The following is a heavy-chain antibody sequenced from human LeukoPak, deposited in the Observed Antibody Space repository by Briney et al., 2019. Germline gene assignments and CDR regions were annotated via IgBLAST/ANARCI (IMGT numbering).Heavy chain of an antibody. Sequence: GGSLRLSCAASGFTFTNYAMTWVRQAPGKGLEYVSSSSGSGATTLYADSVKGRFTISRDNSKNTLYLLMNSLRVEDTAVYYCAKDRAPYGSGGGEDYFDLWGRGTLVTVSS. V-gene: IGHV3-23*01. CDR3: AKDRAPYGSGGGEDYFDL. CDR2: SSGSGATT. D-gene: IGHD3-10*01. CDR1: GFTFTNYA. J-gene: IGHJ2*01.